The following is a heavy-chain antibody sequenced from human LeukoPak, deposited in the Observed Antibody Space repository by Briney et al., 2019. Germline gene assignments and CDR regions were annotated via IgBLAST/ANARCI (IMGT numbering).Heavy chain of an antibody. CDR1: GGSFSGYY. V-gene: IGHV4-34*01. D-gene: IGHD3-16*02. CDR3: ARGDYVWGSYRYHRPSLDAFDI. J-gene: IGHJ3*02. CDR2: INHSGST. Sequence: PSETLSLTCAVYGGSFSGYYWSWIRQPPGKGLEWIGEINHSGSTNYNPSLKSRVTISVDTSKNQFSLKLSSVTAADTAVYYCARGDYVWGSYRYHRPSLDAFDIWGQGTMVTVSS.